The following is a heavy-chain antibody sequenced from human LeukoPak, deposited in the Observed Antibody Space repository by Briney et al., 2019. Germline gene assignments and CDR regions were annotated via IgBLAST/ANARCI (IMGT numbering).Heavy chain of an antibody. V-gene: IGHV3-21*01. D-gene: IGHD3-10*01. CDR1: GFTFSTYG. J-gene: IGHJ4*02. Sequence: GGSLRLSCAASGFTFSTYGMNWVRQAPGKGPEWVSSISSISTYTHYADLVKGRFTISRDNAENSLYLQMNNLRAEDTAVYYCARSQESLLLWFGDSLGYWGQGTLVTVSS. CDR3: ARSQESLLLWFGDSLGY. CDR2: ISSISTYT.